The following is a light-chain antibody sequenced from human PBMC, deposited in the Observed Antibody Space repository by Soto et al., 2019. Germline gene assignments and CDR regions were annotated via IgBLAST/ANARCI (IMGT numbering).Light chain of an antibody. V-gene: IGLV2-8*01. CDR1: SNDVGGYNF. Sequence: QSALTQPPSASGSPGQSVTISCTGTSNDVGGYNFVSWYQHHPGKAPKLIIYEVTKRPSGVPNRFSGSKSGNTASLTVSGLQAEDEEYCNSHAGSSTYVFGTGTKLTVL. CDR3: NSHAGSSTYV. CDR2: EVT. J-gene: IGLJ1*01.